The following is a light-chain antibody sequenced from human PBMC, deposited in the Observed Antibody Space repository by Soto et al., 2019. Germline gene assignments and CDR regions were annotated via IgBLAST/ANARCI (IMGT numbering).Light chain of an antibody. CDR1: TSNIGRNI. CDR3: AAWDDSRNGWV. CDR2: SSN. J-gene: IGLJ3*02. Sequence: QSVLTQPPSASGTLGQRVTMSCSGTTSNIGRNIVNWYQHLPGTAPSLLIYSSNHRPSGVPDRFSGSKSGTSASLAISGLQSEDEADYYCAAWDDSRNGWVFGGGTKVTVL. V-gene: IGLV1-44*01.